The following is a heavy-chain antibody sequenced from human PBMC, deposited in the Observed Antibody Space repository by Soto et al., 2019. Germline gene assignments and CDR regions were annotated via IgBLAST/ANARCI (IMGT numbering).Heavy chain of an antibody. V-gene: IGHV5-51*01. D-gene: IGHD7-27*01. CDR2: IYPGDSDT. CDR3: ASHLTGDLSIVAFDI. CDR1: GYSFTSYW. J-gene: IGHJ3*02. Sequence: GESLKISCKGSGYSFTSYWIGWVRQMPGKGLEWMGIIYPGDSDTRYSPSFQGQVTISADKSISTAYLQWSSLKASDTAMYYCASHLTGDLSIVAFDIWGQGTMVTVPS.